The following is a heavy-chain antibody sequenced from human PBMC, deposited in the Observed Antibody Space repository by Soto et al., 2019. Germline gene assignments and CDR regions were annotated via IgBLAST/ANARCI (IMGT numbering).Heavy chain of an antibody. V-gene: IGHV3-73*02. CDR2: MKNKANNYAT. J-gene: IGHJ4*02. CDR3: FGNWNDEPY. D-gene: IGHD1-20*01. CDR1: GFIFSASA. Sequence: EVHLVESGGGLVQPGGSLKVSCEASGFIFSASAIHWVRQAPGKGLEWVGRMKNKANNYATLYAESVKGRFTVSRDDSKNTAYLQMNSLKTEDTAVYYCFGNWNDEPYWGQGTLVTVSS.